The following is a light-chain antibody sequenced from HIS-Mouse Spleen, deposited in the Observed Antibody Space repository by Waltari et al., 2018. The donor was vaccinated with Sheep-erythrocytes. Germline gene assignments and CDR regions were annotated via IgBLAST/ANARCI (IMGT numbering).Light chain of an antibody. J-gene: IGLJ1*01. CDR3: CSYAGSYNHV. Sequence: QSALTQPRSVSGSPGQSVTIPCTGTSSDVGGYNYVSWYQQHPGKAPKLMIYEVSKRHSWYPDRFSGSKSGNTASLTISGLQAEDEADYYCCSYAGSYNHVFATGTKVTVL. CDR2: EVS. CDR1: SSDVGGYNY. V-gene: IGLV2-11*01.